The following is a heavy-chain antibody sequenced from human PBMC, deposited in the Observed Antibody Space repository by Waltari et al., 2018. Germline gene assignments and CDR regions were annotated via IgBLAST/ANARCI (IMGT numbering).Heavy chain of an antibody. D-gene: IGHD3-16*01. CDR2: VHNAGSA. V-gene: IGHV4-38-2*01. CDR1: GYSIGSGYN. Sequence: QVQLQESGPGLVKPSETLSLICDVSGYSIGSGYNWGWIRQPPGKGLEWIGSVHNAGSAHYNPSPKSRVTMSVGTSRRQFSLRLDSVTAADTAIYYCARGPRVWDTILLGTSFDYWGQGTLVTVPS. CDR3: ARGPRVWDTILLGTSFDY. J-gene: IGHJ4*02.